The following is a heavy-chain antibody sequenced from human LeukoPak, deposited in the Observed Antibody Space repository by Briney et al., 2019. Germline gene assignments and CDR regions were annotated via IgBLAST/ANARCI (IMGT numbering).Heavy chain of an antibody. V-gene: IGHV4-34*01. D-gene: IGHD3-10*01. CDR1: GGSFSGYY. Sequence: SETLSLTCAVYGGSFSGYYWSWIRQPPGKGLEWIGEINHSGSTNYNPSLKSRVTISVDTSKNQFSLKLSSVTAADTAVYYCARSKMRGYGSGSYSDYWGQGTLVTASS. CDR3: ARSKMRGYGSGSYSDY. CDR2: INHSGST. J-gene: IGHJ4*02.